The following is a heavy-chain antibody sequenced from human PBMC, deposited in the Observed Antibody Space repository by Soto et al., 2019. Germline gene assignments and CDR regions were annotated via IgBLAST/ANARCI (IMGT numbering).Heavy chain of an antibody. CDR2: IYYSGST. J-gene: IGHJ4*02. CDR3: ASSYYYGSGSPFDY. V-gene: IGHV4-31*03. Sequence: SETLSLTCTVSGGSISSGGYYWSWIRQHPGKGLEWIGYIYYSGSTYYNPSLKSRVTISVDTSKNQFSLKLSSVTAAYTAVYYCASSYYYGSGSPFDYWGQGTLVTVSS. D-gene: IGHD3-10*01. CDR1: GGSISSGGYY.